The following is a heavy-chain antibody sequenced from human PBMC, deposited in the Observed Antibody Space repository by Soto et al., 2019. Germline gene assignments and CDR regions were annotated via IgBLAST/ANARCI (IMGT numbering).Heavy chain of an antibody. Sequence: QVQLVQSGAEVKKPGASVKVSCKASGYTFTSYGISWVRQAPGQGLEWMGWISAYNGNTNYAQKLQGRVTMTTDTSTSTAYMELRSLRSDDTAVYYCARETFSGYSYGFPRGTMDVWGQGTTVTVSS. CDR1: GYTFTSYG. V-gene: IGHV1-18*04. D-gene: IGHD5-18*01. CDR3: ARETFSGYSYGFPRGTMDV. J-gene: IGHJ6*02. CDR2: ISAYNGNT.